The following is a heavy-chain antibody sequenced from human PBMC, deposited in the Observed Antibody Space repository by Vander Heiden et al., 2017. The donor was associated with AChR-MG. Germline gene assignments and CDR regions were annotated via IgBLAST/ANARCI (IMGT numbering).Heavy chain of an antibody. D-gene: IGHD6-19*01. CDR2: SYHSGST. V-gene: IGHV4-4*02. CDR3: ARDEAYSSGWYGY. Sequence: QVQLQESGPGLVKPLGTLSRTCAVSGGSSSSGSWWSWHGQRPGKGLEWIGESYHSGSTNYNPSLKSRVTISVDNSKNQFSLKLSSGTAANTAVYYCARDEAYSSGWYGYWGQGTLVTVSS. CDR1: GGSSSSGSW. J-gene: IGHJ4*02.